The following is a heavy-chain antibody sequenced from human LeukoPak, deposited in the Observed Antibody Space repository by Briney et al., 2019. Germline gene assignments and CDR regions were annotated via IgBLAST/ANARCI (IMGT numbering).Heavy chain of an antibody. D-gene: IGHD3-10*01. J-gene: IGHJ4*02. CDR2: IYYSGST. Sequence: SETLSLTCTVSGGSISSSSYYWGWIRQPPGKGLEWIGSIYYSGSTYYNPSLKSRVTISVDTSKNQFSLKLSSVTAADTAVYYCARRRYYYGSGTGYFDYWGQGTLVTVSS. CDR1: GGSISSSSYY. V-gene: IGHV4-39*07. CDR3: ARRRYYYGSGTGYFDY.